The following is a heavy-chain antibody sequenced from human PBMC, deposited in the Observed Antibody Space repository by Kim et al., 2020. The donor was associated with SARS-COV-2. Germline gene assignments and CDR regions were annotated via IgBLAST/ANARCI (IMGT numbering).Heavy chain of an antibody. Sequence: GGSLRLSCAASGFSFSDYDMSWVRQAPGKGLEWVSTASGSGAITYYSDSVKGRFTISRDNSNNTVFLQMSSLRAEDTATYYCAKEMVIIVAGSRTSWFAPWGQGTLVTVSS. V-gene: IGHV3-23*01. J-gene: IGHJ5*02. CDR3: AKEMVIIVAGSRTSWFAP. CDR2: ASGSGAIT. D-gene: IGHD5-12*01. CDR1: GFSFSDYD.